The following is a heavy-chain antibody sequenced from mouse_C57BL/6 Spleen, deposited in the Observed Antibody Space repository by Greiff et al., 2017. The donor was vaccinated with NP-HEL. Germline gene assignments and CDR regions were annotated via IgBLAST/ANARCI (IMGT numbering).Heavy chain of an antibody. CDR2: IDPEDGDT. J-gene: IGHJ2*01. CDR3: TTSITTVVATDYFDY. CDR1: GFNIKDYY. V-gene: IGHV14-1*01. D-gene: IGHD1-1*01. Sequence: EVQLQQSGAELVRPGASVKLSCTASGFNIKDYYMHWVKQRPEQGLEWIGRIDPEDGDTEYAPKFQGKATMTADTSSNTAYLQLSSLTSDDTAVYYCTTSITTVVATDYFDYWGQGTTLTVSS.